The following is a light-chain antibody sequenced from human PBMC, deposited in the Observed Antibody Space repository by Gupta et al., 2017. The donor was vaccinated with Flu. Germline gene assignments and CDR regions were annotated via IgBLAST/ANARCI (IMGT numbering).Light chain of an antibody. CDR3: QQQDSTPYT. Sequence: DIVMTQSPDSLAVSLGERATINCKSSQSVLYSSNNQNYLAWYQQKPGQPPQLLIYWASTRESGVPDRFSGSGSGTDFTLTISSLQAEDVAVYYCQQQDSTPYTFGQGTKMEIK. V-gene: IGKV4-1*01. J-gene: IGKJ2*01. CDR1: QSVLYSSNNQNY. CDR2: WAS.